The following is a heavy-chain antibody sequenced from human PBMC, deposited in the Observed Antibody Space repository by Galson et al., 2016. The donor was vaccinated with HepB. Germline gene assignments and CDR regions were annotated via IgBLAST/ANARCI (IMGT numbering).Heavy chain of an antibody. V-gene: IGHV1-69*06. CDR1: GGTFSFYV. CDR3: AKSAGYYGSGYYYAMDV. Sequence: SVKVSCKASGGTFSFYVISWVRQAPGQGLEWMGGIIPFLGTSNYAQRFQSRVTITADKSTSTAYMELSGLRSGDTAVYYCAKSAGYYGSGYYYAMDVWGQGTTVTVSS. J-gene: IGHJ6*02. CDR2: IIPFLGTS. D-gene: IGHD3-10*01.